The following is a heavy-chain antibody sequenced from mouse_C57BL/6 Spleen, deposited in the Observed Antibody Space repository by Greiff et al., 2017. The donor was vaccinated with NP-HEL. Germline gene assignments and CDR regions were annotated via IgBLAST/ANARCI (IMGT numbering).Heavy chain of an antibody. CDR2: ISDGGSYT. Sequence: EVKLVESGGGLVKPGGSLKLSCAASGFTFSSYAMSWVRQTPEKRLEWVATISDGGSYTYYPDNVKGRFTISRDNAKNNLYLQMSHLKSEDTAMYYCARGNDGYPFFDYWGQGTTLTVSS. CDR3: ARGNDGYPFFDY. CDR1: GFTFSSYA. V-gene: IGHV5-4*03. D-gene: IGHD2-3*01. J-gene: IGHJ2*01.